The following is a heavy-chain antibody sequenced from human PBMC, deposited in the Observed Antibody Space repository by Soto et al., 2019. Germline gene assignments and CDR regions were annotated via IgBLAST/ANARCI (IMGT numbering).Heavy chain of an antibody. CDR3: ARDPREWYSSSWYHYYFDY. CDR1: GFTFSSYW. Sequence: GGSLRLSCAASGFTFSSYWMHWVRQAPGKGLVWVSRINSDGSSTSYADSVKGRFTITRDNAKNTLYLQMNSLRAEDTAVYYCARDPREWYSSSWYHYYFDYWGQGTLVTVSS. J-gene: IGHJ4*02. D-gene: IGHD6-13*01. CDR2: INSDGSST. V-gene: IGHV3-74*01.